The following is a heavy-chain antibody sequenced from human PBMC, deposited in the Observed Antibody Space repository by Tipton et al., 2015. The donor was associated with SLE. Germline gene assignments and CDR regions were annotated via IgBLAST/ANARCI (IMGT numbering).Heavy chain of an antibody. CDR1: GFAFGSYD. Sequence: GSLRLSCAASGFAFGSYDLHWVRQAPGKGLEWVAFINHDGSDKDYADSVKGRVTISRDSSKNTVYLQMNSLRAEDTALYYCAKGRSGWGGFDIWGQGTMVTVSS. D-gene: IGHD6-19*01. CDR2: INHDGSDK. V-gene: IGHV3-30*02. J-gene: IGHJ3*02. CDR3: AKGRSGWGGFDI.